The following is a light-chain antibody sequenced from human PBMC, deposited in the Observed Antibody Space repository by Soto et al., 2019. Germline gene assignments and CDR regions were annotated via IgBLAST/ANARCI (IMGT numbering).Light chain of an antibody. J-gene: IGKJ4*01. CDR1: QNVRTY. Sequence: EIVLTQSPATLSLSPGEGATLSCRASQNVRTYLAWYQHKPGRVPRLLIYDASNRATGVPARFSGSGSGTDFSLTISSLEPEDFAVYYCQQRYNWPPLTFGGGTRVEIK. CDR2: DAS. V-gene: IGKV3-11*01. CDR3: QQRYNWPPLT.